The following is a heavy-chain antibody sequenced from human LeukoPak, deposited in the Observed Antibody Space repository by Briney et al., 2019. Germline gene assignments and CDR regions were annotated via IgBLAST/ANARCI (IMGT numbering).Heavy chain of an antibody. CDR1: GFTFSSYA. CDR2: ISGSGGST. Sequence: GGSLRLSCAASGFTFSSYAMSWVRQAPGKGLEWVSAISGSGGSTYYADSVKGRFTISRDNSKNTLYLHMNSLRVDDTAVYYCARADCGGDCYLDYWGQGTLVTVSS. D-gene: IGHD2-21*02. J-gene: IGHJ4*02. CDR3: ARADCGGDCYLDY. V-gene: IGHV3-23*01.